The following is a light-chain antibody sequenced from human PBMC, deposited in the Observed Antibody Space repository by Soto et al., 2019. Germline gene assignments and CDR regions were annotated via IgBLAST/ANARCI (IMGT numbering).Light chain of an antibody. CDR3: SSYAGSSARVV. CDR2: EGT. J-gene: IGLJ2*01. Sequence: QSALTQPASVSGSPGQSITISCTRSSTDFGNYNLVSWYQHCPDKAPKLIIYEGTKRPSEISDRFSGSESDNTASLIISGLQPEDEADYYCSSYAGSSARVVFGGGTKLTVL. V-gene: IGLV2-23*01. CDR1: STDFGNYNL.